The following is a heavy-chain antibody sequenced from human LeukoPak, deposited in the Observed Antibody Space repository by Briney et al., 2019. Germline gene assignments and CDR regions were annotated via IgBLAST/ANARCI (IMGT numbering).Heavy chain of an antibody. D-gene: IGHD5-12*01. J-gene: IGHJ4*02. CDR2: INPNSGGT. CDR1: GYTFTGYY. CDR3: ARKSSANDYAFDY. Sequence: ASVKVSCKASGYTFTGYYMHWVRQAPGQGLEWMGWINPNSGGTNYAQNFQGRVTMTRDTSISTAYMELSRLKSDDTAVYYCARKSSANDYAFDYWGQGTLVTVSS. V-gene: IGHV1-2*02.